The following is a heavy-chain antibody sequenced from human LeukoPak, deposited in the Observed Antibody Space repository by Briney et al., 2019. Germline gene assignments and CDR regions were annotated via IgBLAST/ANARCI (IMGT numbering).Heavy chain of an antibody. CDR2: ISSSSSTI. Sequence: GGSLRLSCAASGFTFSSYSMNWVRQAPGKGLEWVSYISSSSSTIYYADSVKGRFTIPRDNAKNSLYLQMNSLRAEDTAVYYCARRGSWDIPYYYYYMDVWGKGTTVTVSS. CDR1: GFTFSSYS. CDR3: ARRGSWDIPYYYYYMDV. D-gene: IGHD2-15*01. J-gene: IGHJ6*03. V-gene: IGHV3-48*01.